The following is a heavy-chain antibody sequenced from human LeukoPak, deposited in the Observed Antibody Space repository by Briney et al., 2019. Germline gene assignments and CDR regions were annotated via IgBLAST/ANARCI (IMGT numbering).Heavy chain of an antibody. CDR3: VRHTSTVAGTGGY. Sequence: GGSLRLSCAASGFTFSTYWMSWVHQAPGKGLEWLANIKQDGSEKYCVDSVKGRFTISRDNAKNSLYLQMDSLRAEDTAVYYCVRHTSTVAGTGGYWGQGTLVTVSS. J-gene: IGHJ4*02. CDR2: IKQDGSEK. CDR1: GFTFSTYW. D-gene: IGHD6-19*01. V-gene: IGHV3-7*04.